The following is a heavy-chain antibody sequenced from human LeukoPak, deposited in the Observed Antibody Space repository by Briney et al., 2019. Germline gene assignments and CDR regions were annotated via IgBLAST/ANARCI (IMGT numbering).Heavy chain of an antibody. CDR2: INPNSGGT. J-gene: IGHJ4*02. D-gene: IGHD6-19*01. V-gene: IGHV1-2*02. Sequence: ASVKVSCKASGYTFTGYYMHWVRQAPGQGLEWKGWINPNSGGTNYAQKFQGRVTMTRDTSISTAYMELSRLRSDDTAVYYCARDTRVARSSYPFYWGQGTLVTVSS. CDR1: GYTFTGYY. CDR3: ARDTRVARSSYPFY.